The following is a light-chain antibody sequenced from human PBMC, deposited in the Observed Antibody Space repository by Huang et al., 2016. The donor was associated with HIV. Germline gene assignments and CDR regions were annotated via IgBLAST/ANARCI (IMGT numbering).Light chain of an antibody. CDR3: QQYYSTPPIT. CDR1: QGISNS. V-gene: IGKV1-NL1*01. J-gene: IGKJ5*01. Sequence: DIQMTQSPSSLSASVGDRVTITCRASQGISNSLAWYQQKPGKAPKLLLYAASRLKSGVPSRFSGSGSGTDYTLTISSLQPEDFATYYCQQYYSTPPITVGQGKRLEIK. CDR2: AAS.